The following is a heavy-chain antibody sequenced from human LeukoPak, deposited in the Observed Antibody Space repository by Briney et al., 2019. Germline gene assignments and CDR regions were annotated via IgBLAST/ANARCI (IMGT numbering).Heavy chain of an antibody. CDR2: ISGSGGST. J-gene: IGHJ4*02. CDR3: AKRDSSWATY. Sequence: GGSLRLSCAASGFTFSSYAMSWVRQAPGKGLEWVSAISGSGGSTYYADSVKGRFTVSRDSSKNTLHLQMNSLRAEDTAVYYCAKRDSSWATYWGQGTLVTVSS. D-gene: IGHD3-22*01. CDR1: GFTFSSYA. V-gene: IGHV3-23*01.